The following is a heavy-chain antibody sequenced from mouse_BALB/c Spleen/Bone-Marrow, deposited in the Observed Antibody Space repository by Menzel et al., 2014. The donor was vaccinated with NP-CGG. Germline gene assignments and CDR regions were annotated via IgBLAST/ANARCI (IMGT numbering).Heavy chain of an antibody. CDR3: AFTTVVAYYAMDY. V-gene: IGHV3-2*02. CDR2: ISYSGST. J-gene: IGHJ4*01. D-gene: IGHD1-1*01. CDR1: GYSITSDYA. Sequence: EVQRVESGPGLVKPSQSLSLTCTVTGYSITSDYAWNWIRQFPGNKLEWMGYISYSGSTSYNPSLKSRISITRDTSKNQFFLQLNSVTTEDTATYYCAFTTVVAYYAMDYWGQGTSVTVSS.